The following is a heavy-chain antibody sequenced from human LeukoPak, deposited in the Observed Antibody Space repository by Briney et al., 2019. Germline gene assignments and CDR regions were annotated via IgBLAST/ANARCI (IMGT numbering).Heavy chain of an antibody. Sequence: ASVKVSCKASGYTFTSYDINWVRQTTGQGLEWMGWMNPNSGNTGYAQKFQGRVSMTRNTSISTAYMELSSLRSEDTAVYYCARQISGYTTYYYYYGMDVWGQGTTVTVSS. CDR2: MNPNSGNT. V-gene: IGHV1-8*01. J-gene: IGHJ6*02. CDR1: GYTFTSYD. D-gene: IGHD3-22*01. CDR3: ARQISGYTTYYYYYGMDV.